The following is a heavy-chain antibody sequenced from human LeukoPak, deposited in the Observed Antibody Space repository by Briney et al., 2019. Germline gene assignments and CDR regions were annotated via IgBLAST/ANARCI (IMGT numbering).Heavy chain of an antibody. J-gene: IGHJ5*02. CDR3: ARVAEGGYGTNWFDP. CDR1: GYTFISYA. CDR2: INTNTANP. V-gene: IGHV7-4-1*02. Sequence: ASVKVSCKASGYTFISYAMNWVRQAPGQGLEWMGWINTNTANPTYAQGFTGRFVFSLDTSVSTAYLQISSLKAEDTAVYYCARVAEGGYGTNWFDPWGQGTLVTVSS. D-gene: IGHD1/OR15-1a*01.